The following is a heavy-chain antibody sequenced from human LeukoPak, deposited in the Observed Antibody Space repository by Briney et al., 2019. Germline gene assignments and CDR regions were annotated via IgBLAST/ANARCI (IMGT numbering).Heavy chain of an antibody. CDR2: IRSKANSYAT. V-gene: IGHV3-73*01. D-gene: IGHD6-19*01. Sequence: GGSLRLSCAASGFTFSGSAMHWVRQASGKGLEWVGRIRSKANSYATAYAASVKGRFTISRDDSKNTAYLQMNSLKTEDTAVYYCTRRSPSVAGTPDYWGQGTLVTVSS. CDR1: GFTFSGSA. CDR3: TRRSPSVAGTPDY. J-gene: IGHJ4*02.